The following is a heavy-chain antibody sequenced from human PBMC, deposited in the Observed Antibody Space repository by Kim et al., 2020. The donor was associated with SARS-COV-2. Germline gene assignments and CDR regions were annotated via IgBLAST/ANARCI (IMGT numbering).Heavy chain of an antibody. D-gene: IGHD3-16*02. CDR3: ARDDYVWGSYRYGSYNWFEP. J-gene: IGHJ5*02. CDR2: ISSSGSTI. Sequence: GGSLRLSCAASGFTFSSYEMNWVRQAPGKGLEWVSYISSSGSTIYYADSVKGRFTISRDNAKNSLYLQMNSLRAEDTAVYYCARDDYVWGSYRYGSYNWFEPWGEGTLVTVSS. V-gene: IGHV3-48*03. CDR1: GFTFSSYE.